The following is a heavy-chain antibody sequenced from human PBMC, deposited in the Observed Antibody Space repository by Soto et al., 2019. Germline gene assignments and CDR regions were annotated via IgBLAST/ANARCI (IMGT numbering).Heavy chain of an antibody. D-gene: IGHD1-26*01. Sequence: QVQLQESGPGLVKPSETLSLTCTVSGGSISSYYWSWIRQPPGKGLEWIGYIYYSGSTNYNPSLKSRVTISVDTSKNQFSLKLSSVNAADTAVYYCARRWGDAFDFWGQGTMVTVSS. V-gene: IGHV4-59*01. CDR3: ARRWGDAFDF. CDR2: IYYSGST. CDR1: GGSISSYY. J-gene: IGHJ3*01.